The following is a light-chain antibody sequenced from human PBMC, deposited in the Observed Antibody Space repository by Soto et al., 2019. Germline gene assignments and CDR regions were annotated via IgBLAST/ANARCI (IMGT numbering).Light chain of an antibody. CDR2: DNN. Sequence: QSVLTQSPSVSAAPGQTVTISCSGSSSNIGKNYVSWYQRLPGTAPKLLIYDNNERSSGIPDRFSGSKSGTSATLGIAGLQTGDEADYYCGTWDTSLRAVVFGGGTKLTVL. CDR3: GTWDTSLRAVV. CDR1: SSNIGKNY. V-gene: IGLV1-51*01. J-gene: IGLJ2*01.